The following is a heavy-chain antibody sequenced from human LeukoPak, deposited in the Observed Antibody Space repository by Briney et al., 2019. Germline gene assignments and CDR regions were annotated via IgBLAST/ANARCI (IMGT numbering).Heavy chain of an antibody. D-gene: IGHD6-13*01. J-gene: IGHJ6*03. CDR3: ARGAYSSSWYPGSYYMDV. Sequence: ASVKVSCKASGYTFTSYYMHWVRQAPGQGLEWMGIINPSGGSTSYAQKFQGRVTITRDTSASTAYMELSSLRSEDMAVYYCARGAYSSSWYPGSYYMDVWGKGTTVTVSS. CDR2: INPSGGST. CDR1: GYTFTSYY. V-gene: IGHV1-46*01.